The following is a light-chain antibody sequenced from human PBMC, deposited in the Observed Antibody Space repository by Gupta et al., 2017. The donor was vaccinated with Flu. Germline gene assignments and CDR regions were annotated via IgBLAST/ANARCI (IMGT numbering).Light chain of an antibody. Sequence: SYVLTPPPSVSVAPGQTARITCGGNDIGTKSVHWYQQKPGQAPVVVVYDDDDRPSGIPERISGSNSGNTATLTITKVEAGDEADYFCQVWHISSDHLGVFGGGTKLTVL. V-gene: IGLV3-21*02. CDR3: QVWHISSDHLGV. J-gene: IGLJ3*02. CDR1: DIGTKS. CDR2: DDD.